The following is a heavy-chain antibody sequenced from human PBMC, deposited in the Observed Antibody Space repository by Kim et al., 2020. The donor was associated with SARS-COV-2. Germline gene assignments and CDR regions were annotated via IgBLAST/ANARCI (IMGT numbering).Heavy chain of an antibody. CDR1: GFTFSSYA. J-gene: IGHJ2*01. Sequence: GGSLRLSCAASGFTFSSYAMSWVRQAPEKGLEWVSGISASGATPYYADSVKGRFTISRDNSKNTLYLQMNSLRAEDTAVYYCAKVNDYGDYLQWYFDLCGRGTLVTVSS. CDR3: AKVNDYGDYLQWYFDL. D-gene: IGHD4-17*01. V-gene: IGHV3-23*01. CDR2: ISASGATP.